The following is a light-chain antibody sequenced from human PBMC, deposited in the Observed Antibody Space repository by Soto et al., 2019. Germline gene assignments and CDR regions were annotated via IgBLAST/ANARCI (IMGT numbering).Light chain of an antibody. V-gene: IGKV3-11*01. CDR1: QSVSSY. CDR2: DAS. CDR3: QQRSNWPRT. J-gene: IGKJ5*01. Sequence: EIVLTQSPATLSLSPGERATLSCRASQSVSSYLAWYQQKPGQTPRILIYDASNRAAGISARFSGSGSGTDFSLIISSLEPEDFAVYYCQQRSNWPRTFGQGTRLEIK.